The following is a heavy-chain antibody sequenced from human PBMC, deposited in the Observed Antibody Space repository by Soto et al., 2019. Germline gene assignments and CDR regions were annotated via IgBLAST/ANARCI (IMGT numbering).Heavy chain of an antibody. CDR2: VHISGHS. D-gene: IGHD1-1*01. CDR1: GGSVRAPDW. Sequence: SETLSLTCTLSGGSVRAPDWWNWVRQSPDKGLEWIAEVHISGHSNYNPSLRSRVSVSIDSSKNQFYLNLNSVTAADTAIYYCARVRQGCSANNCDLDPWGKGTQVTVS. V-gene: IGHV4-4*02. J-gene: IGHJ5*01. CDR3: ARVRQGCSANNCDLDP.